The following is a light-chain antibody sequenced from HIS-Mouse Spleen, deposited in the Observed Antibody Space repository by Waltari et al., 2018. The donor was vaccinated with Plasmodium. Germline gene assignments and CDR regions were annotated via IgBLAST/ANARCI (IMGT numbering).Light chain of an antibody. J-gene: IGKJ1*01. CDR3: QQYYSFPQT. Sequence: EIVLTQSPATLSLSPGERATPSCRARQGVSSSLAWYQQKPGQAPRLLIYDASNRATGIPARFRGSGSGTDFTLTISCLQSEDFATFYCQQYYSFPQTFGQGTKVEIK. V-gene: IGKV3-11*01. CDR1: QGVSSS. CDR2: DAS.